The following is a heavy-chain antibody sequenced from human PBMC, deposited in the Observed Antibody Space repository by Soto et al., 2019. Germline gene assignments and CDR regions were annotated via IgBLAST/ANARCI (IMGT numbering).Heavy chain of an antibody. CDR3: ANHPHDAFDI. CDR1: GFTFSSYG. V-gene: IGHV3-30*18. CDR2: ISYDGSNK. J-gene: IGHJ3*02. Sequence: PGGSLRLSCAASGFTFSSYGMHWVRQAPGKGLEWVAVISYDGSNKYYADSVKGRFTISRDNSKNTLYLQMNSLRAEDTAVYYCANHPHDAFDIWGQGTMVTVSS.